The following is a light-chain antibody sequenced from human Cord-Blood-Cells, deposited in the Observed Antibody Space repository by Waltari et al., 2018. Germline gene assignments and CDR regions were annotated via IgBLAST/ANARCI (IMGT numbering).Light chain of an antibody. CDR2: AAS. J-gene: IGKJ4*02. V-gene: IGKV1-39*01. CDR1: QSISSY. Sequence: DIQMTQSPSSMSASVGDRVPITCRASQSISSYLNLYQQKPGKAPKILIYAASSFQSGVPSRFSASGSGTDFTLTISSLQPEDFATYYCQQSYSTPVTFGGGTKVEIK. CDR3: QQSYSTPVT.